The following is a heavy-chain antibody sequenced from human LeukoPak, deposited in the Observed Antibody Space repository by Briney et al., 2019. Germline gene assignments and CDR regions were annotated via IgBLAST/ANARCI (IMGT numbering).Heavy chain of an antibody. J-gene: IGHJ4*02. CDR2: INHSGST. D-gene: IGHD1-26*01. CDR1: GGSFSGYY. V-gene: IGHV4-34*01. Sequence: SETLSLTCAVYGGSFSGYYWSWIRQPPGKGLEWIGEINHSGSTSYNPSLKSRVTISVDTSKNQFSLKLSSVTAADTAVYYCARGGWELPEGSLDYWGQGTLVTVSS. CDR3: ARGGWELPEGSLDY.